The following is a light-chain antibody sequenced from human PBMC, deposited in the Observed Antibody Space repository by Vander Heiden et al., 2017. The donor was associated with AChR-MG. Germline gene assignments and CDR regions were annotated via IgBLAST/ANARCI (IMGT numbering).Light chain of an antibody. CDR2: ADS. Sequence: QSVLTQPPSVSGAPGQTVSISCTRDGSHVGVGFDIHWYQQLPGTAPKLLIFADSNRPSGVPARFSGFKSGSSAFLTITGLQAEDEADYYCLSYFSGLTSLWVFGGGTKLTVL. J-gene: IGLJ3*02. CDR3: LSYFSGLTSLWV. V-gene: IGLV1-40*01. CDR1: GSHVGVGFD.